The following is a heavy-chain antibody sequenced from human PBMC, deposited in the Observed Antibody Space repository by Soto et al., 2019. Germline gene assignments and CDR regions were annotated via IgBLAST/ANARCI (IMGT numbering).Heavy chain of an antibody. CDR2: ISYDGSNK. Sequence: PGGSLRLSCAASGFTFSSYAMHWVRQAPGKGLEWVAVISYDGSNKYYADSVKGRFTISRDNSKNTLYLQMNSLRAEDTAVYYSARDTGGWYCSGGSCYSKMVDYWGQGPLVTVS. CDR3: ARDTGGWYCSGGSCYSKMVDY. CDR1: GFTFSSYA. V-gene: IGHV3-30-3*01. D-gene: IGHD2-15*01. J-gene: IGHJ4*02.